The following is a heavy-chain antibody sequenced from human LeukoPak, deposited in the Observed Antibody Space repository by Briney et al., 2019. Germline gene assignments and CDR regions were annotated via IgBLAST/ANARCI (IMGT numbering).Heavy chain of an antibody. CDR3: ARDMSHDHYYYYYYMDV. D-gene: IGHD3-16*01. V-gene: IGHV3-48*03. CDR2: ISSSGSTI. CDR1: GFTFSSYE. J-gene: IGHJ6*03. Sequence: SGGSLRLSCAASGFTFSSYEMNWVRQAPGKGLEWVSYISSSGSTIYYADSVKGRFTISRDNAKNSLYLQMNSLRAEDTAIYYCARDMSHDHYYYYYYMDVWGKGTTVTISS.